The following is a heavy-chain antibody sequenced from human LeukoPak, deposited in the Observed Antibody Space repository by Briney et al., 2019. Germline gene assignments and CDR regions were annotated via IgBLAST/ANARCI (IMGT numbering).Heavy chain of an antibody. V-gene: IGHV3-30*03. Sequence: GRSLRLSCAASGFTFSRNGMHWVRQAPGKGLEWVAAISYDGSNKWHADSVKGRFTISRDNSKHTLYLQMNSLRAEDTAVYYCARGGYWGGYVFDFWGPGTLVTVSS. D-gene: IGHD2-21*01. CDR2: ISYDGSNK. CDR1: GFTFSRNG. J-gene: IGHJ4*02. CDR3: ARGGYWGGYVFDF.